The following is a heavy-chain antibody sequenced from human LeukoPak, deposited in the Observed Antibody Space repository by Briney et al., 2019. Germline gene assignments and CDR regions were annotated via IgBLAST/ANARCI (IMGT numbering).Heavy chain of an antibody. CDR1: GGSISSGGYS. CDR2: ISDSGDDT. Sequence: ETLSLTCAVSGGSISSGGYSWSWVRQAPGKGLEWVSIISDSGDDTYYADSVQGRFTISRDNAKNTLYLQMNSLRVEDTAIYYCAEAGIVGRTFRIDFWGQGTLVTVSS. CDR3: AEAGIVGRTFRIDF. D-gene: IGHD1-26*01. V-gene: IGHV3-23*01. J-gene: IGHJ4*02.